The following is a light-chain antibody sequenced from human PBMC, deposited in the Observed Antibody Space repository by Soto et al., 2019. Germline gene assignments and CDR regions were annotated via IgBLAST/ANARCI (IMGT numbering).Light chain of an antibody. J-gene: IGKJ1*01. CDR3: QPYKSYWT. V-gene: IGKV1-5*01. CDR1: QSISSW. Sequence: DIQMTQSPSTLSASVGDRVTITCRASQSISSWLAWYQQKPGKAPKLLIYDASSLESGVPSRFSGSGSGTEFTLTISSLQPDDFATYYCQPYKSYWTFGKGTKV. CDR2: DAS.